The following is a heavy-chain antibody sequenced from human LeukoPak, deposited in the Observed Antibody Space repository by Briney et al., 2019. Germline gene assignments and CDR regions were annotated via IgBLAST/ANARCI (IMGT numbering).Heavy chain of an antibody. Sequence: PGGSLRLSCATSGFIFSGSDIHWVRQASGRGLEWVGRIRTKLRNYATAYAASVKGGFTISRDDSGDTAYLQMNSLKTEDTAVCYCTTYISGHYWGQGTLVTVSS. CDR3: TTYISGHY. V-gene: IGHV3-73*01. CDR2: IRTKLRNYAT. CDR1: GFIFSGSD. D-gene: IGHD1-20*01. J-gene: IGHJ4*02.